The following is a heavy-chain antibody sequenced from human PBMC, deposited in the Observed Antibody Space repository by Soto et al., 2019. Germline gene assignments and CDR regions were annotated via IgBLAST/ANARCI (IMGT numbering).Heavy chain of an antibody. D-gene: IGHD2-2*01. CDR2: ISSDGNNK. V-gene: IGHV3-30-3*01. CDR3: ARDPPVPGALSFYY. J-gene: IGHJ4*02. Sequence: QVQLVESGGGVVQPGRSLRLSCAASGFSFSSYAMHWVRLAPGKGLEWVAVISSDGNNKYYADSVKGRFTVSRDNSKNTLVLQRNSLKNDDTAVYFCARDPPVPGALSFYYWGQGTLVTVSS. CDR1: GFSFSSYA.